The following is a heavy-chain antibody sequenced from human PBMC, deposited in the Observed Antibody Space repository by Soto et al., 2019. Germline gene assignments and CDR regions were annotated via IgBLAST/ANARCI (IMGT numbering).Heavy chain of an antibody. D-gene: IGHD5-12*01. Sequence: QVQLVQSGAEVKKPGSSVKVSCKASGGTFSSYAISWVRQAPGQGLEWMGGIIPIFGTANYAQKFQGRVTXTXDXSTSPAYMELSSLRYEDTAVYYCAGGRDGYNTLFDYWGQGTLVTVSS. V-gene: IGHV1-69*05. CDR2: IIPIFGTA. J-gene: IGHJ4*02. CDR1: GGTFSSYA. CDR3: AGGRDGYNTLFDY.